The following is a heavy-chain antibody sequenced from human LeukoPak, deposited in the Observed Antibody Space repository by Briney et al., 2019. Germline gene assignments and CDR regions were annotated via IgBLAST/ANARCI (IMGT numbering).Heavy chain of an antibody. V-gene: IGHV4-59*13. CDR2: ISYSGST. D-gene: IGHD1-1*01. CDR3: ARGRNDFDH. J-gene: IGHJ4*02. CDR1: GGSIHSYY. Sequence: PSETLSLTCTVSGGSIHSYYWSWIRQPPGKGLEWIGYISYSGSTYYNPSLKSRVTISLGTSKNQFSLRLTSVTAADTAMYYCARGRNDFDHWGQGTLVTVSS.